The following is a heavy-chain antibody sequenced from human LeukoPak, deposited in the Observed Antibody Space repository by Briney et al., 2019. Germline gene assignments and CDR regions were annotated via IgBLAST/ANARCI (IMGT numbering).Heavy chain of an antibody. J-gene: IGHJ4*02. CDR1: GFTFSSYA. Sequence: GGSLRLSCAASGFTFSSYAMSWVRQAPGKGLDWVSGISGSAASTYYADSVKGRFTISRDNSMGTLYLQMDSLSAEDTAVYYCAKLTDRYYDSSGSIFDYWGQGTLVTVSS. CDR3: AKLTDRYYDSSGSIFDY. CDR2: ISGSAAST. V-gene: IGHV3-23*01. D-gene: IGHD3-22*01.